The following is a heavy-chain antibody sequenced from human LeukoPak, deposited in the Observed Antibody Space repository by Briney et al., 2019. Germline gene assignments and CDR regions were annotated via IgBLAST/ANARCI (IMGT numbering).Heavy chain of an antibody. CDR2: IYHGGST. J-gene: IGHJ5*02. D-gene: IGHD3-10*01. CDR1: GSTVRTNY. V-gene: IGHV3-53*04. CDR3: ARGSYGSATS. Sequence: GSLRLSCVTSGSTVRTNYMTWVRQTPGKGLEWVSLIYHGGSTHYAESVKGRFTISGQSSDDTFYLQMDSLRPADTAVYYCARGSYGSATSWGQGTLVTVSS.